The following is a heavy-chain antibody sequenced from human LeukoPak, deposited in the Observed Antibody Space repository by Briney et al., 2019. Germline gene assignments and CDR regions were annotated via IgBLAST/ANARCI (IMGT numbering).Heavy chain of an antibody. V-gene: IGHV4-59*08. D-gene: IGHD2-2*01. Sequence: SETLSHTRIVCGGSLSPYYWSWIRQPPRKGLAWVGYISYSGSTNYNPSLQRRVTIPVPTPKKQFSLKLSSVTAADSAVYYCARLRRDLIVVVPAANASNISFDCWGQGTLVTVSS. CDR2: ISYSGST. CDR3: ARLRRDLIVVVPAANASNISFDC. CDR1: GGSLSPYY. J-gene: IGHJ4*02.